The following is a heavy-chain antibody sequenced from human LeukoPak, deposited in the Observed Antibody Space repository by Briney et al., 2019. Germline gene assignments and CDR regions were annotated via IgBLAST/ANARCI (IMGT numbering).Heavy chain of an antibody. D-gene: IGHD3-22*01. J-gene: IGHJ4*02. CDR2: TDYRSTWYN. V-gene: IGHV6-1*01. CDR3: ARDMYYDTSASYYFDY. Sequence: SQTLSLTCAISGDTVSSNSAAWNWIRQSPSRGLEWLGRTDYRSTWYNDYAVSVRRRITIKPDTSKSQFSLQLNSVTPEDAAVYYCARDMYYDTSASYYFDYWGQGTPVTVSS. CDR1: GDTVSSNSAA.